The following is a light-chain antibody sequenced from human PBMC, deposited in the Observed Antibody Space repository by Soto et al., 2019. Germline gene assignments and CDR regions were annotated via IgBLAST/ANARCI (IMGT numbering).Light chain of an antibody. CDR2: EVT. V-gene: IGLV2-8*01. Sequence: QSALTQPPSASGSPGQSVTISCTGTSSDVGAYNYVSWYQQHPGKAPKLMIYEVTKRPSGVPDRFSGSKSGNTASLTVSGLLAEDEADYYCASYAGSNKVFGTGTKLTGL. CDR1: SSDVGAYNY. J-gene: IGLJ1*01. CDR3: ASYAGSNKV.